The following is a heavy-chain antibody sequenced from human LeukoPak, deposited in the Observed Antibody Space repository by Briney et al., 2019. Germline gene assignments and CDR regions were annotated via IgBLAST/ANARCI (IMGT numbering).Heavy chain of an antibody. V-gene: IGHV3-30*02. Sequence: PGGSLRLSCAASGFTFSSYGMHWVRQAPGKGLEWVAFIRYDGSNKYYADSVKGRFPISRDNSKNTLYLQMNSLRAEDTAVYYCAKGDSSGYYPFDYWGQGTLVTVSS. D-gene: IGHD3-22*01. CDR1: GFTFSSYG. CDR2: IRYDGSNK. CDR3: AKGDSSGYYPFDY. J-gene: IGHJ4*02.